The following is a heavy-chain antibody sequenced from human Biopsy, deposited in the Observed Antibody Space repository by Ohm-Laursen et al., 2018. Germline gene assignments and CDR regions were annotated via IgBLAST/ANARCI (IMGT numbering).Heavy chain of an antibody. CDR3: ERDVGMA. Sequence: GTLSLTCTVSGYSISSDFYWGWIRQIPGKGLEWIGSISHSGSAYYNPSLESRVTPSIDTSKNQFFLKMNSVTAADTAVYYCERDVGMAWGQGTLVTVSS. CDR2: ISHSGSA. D-gene: IGHD1-26*01. V-gene: IGHV4-38-2*02. J-gene: IGHJ5*02. CDR1: GYSISSDFY.